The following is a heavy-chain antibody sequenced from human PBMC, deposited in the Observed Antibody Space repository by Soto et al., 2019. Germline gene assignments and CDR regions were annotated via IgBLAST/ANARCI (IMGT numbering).Heavy chain of an antibody. D-gene: IGHD3-22*01. CDR3: ARLGAYYQSLDP. Sequence: QVQLQESGPGLVKPSETLSLTCTVSGGSLSPNYWTWIRQPPGKGLEWIAYIYYSGTATYNPSLHRRVAISLDMSTNQTALTLSSVTAADTAVYYCARLGAYYQSLDPWGQGTLVTVSS. CDR2: IYYSGTA. V-gene: IGHV4-59*08. CDR1: GGSLSPNY. J-gene: IGHJ5*02.